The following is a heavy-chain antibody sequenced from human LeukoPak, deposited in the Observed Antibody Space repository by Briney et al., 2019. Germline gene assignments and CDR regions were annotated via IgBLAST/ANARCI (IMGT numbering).Heavy chain of an antibody. CDR2: IYTSGST. Sequence: SETLSLTCTVSGGSISSYYWSWIRQPAGKGLEWIGRIYTSGSTNYNPSLKSRVTMSVDTSKNQFSLKLSSVTAADMAVYYCARGSDDSSGYYYHWFDPWGQGTLVTVSS. V-gene: IGHV4-4*07. D-gene: IGHD3-22*01. CDR3: ARGSDDSSGYYYHWFDP. CDR1: GGSISSYY. J-gene: IGHJ5*02.